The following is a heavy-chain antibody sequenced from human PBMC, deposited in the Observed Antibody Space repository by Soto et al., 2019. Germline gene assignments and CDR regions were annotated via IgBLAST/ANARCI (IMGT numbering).Heavy chain of an antibody. CDR3: ARQQRAVGAWFDP. D-gene: IGHD5-18*01. Sequence: QVQLVQSGAEVKKPGSSVKVSCKASGGTFSSYAISWVRQAPGQGLEWMGGIIPIFGTANYAQKFQGRVTXSXGXXTCTAYMELSSLRSEATAVYYCARQQRAVGAWFDPWGQGTLVTVSS. CDR1: GGTFSSYA. V-gene: IGHV1-69*05. J-gene: IGHJ5*02. CDR2: IIPIFGTA.